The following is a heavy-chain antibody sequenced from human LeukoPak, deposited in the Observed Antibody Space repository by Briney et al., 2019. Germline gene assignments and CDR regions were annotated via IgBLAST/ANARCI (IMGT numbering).Heavy chain of an antibody. CDR1: GGSFSGYY. Sequence: PSETLSLTCAVYGGSFSGYYWSWIRQPPGKGLERIGEINHSGSTNYNPSLKSRVTISVDTSKNQFSLKLSSVTAADTAVYYCARGEKWWSYFDYWGQGTLVTVSS. J-gene: IGHJ4*02. CDR2: INHSGST. V-gene: IGHV4-34*01. CDR3: ARGEKWWSYFDY. D-gene: IGHD2-15*01.